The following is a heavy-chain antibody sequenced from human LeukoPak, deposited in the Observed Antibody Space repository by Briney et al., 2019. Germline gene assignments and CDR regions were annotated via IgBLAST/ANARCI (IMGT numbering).Heavy chain of an antibody. D-gene: IGHD5-18*01. Sequence: PSGTLSLTCAVSGGSISSSNWWSWVRQPPGKGLEWIGEIYHSGSTNYNPSLKSRVTISIDTSRNQFSLRLTSVTAADTAVYYCARRSLTALSWFDPWGQGTLVTVSS. CDR3: ARRSLTALSWFDP. CDR2: IYHSGST. CDR1: GGSISSSNW. V-gene: IGHV4-4*02. J-gene: IGHJ5*02.